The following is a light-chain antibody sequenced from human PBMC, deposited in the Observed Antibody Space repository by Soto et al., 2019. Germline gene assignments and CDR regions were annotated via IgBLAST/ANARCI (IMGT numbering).Light chain of an antibody. V-gene: IGKV3-20*01. J-gene: IGKJ2*01. Sequence: EVVLTQSPGTLSLSPGERATLSCRASQSVSNNYLAWYQQKPGQSPKLLIFGSSDRATGIPDKFSGSGSGTDFTLTISSLEPEDFAVYYCQQDGSAPPYTFGQGTKTEIK. CDR3: QQDGSAPPYT. CDR1: QSVSNNY. CDR2: GSS.